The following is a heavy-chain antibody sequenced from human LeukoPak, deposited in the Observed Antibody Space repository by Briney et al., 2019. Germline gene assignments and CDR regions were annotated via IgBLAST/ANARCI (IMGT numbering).Heavy chain of an antibody. D-gene: IGHD3-22*01. CDR1: GGSFSGYY. J-gene: IGHJ3*02. Sequence: SETLSLTCAVYGGSFSGYYWSWIRQPPGKGLEWIGEINHSGSTNYNPSLKSRVTISVDTSKNQFSLKLSSVTAADTAVYYCARGPDSSGYYADGAFDIWGQGTMVTVSS. CDR2: INHSGST. CDR3: ARGPDSSGYYADGAFDI. V-gene: IGHV4-34*01.